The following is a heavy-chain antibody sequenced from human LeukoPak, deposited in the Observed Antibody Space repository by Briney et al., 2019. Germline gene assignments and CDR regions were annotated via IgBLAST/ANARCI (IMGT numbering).Heavy chain of an antibody. D-gene: IGHD3-10*02. CDR1: GIPLSRYW. CDR2: INQGGGQK. CDR3: ARHVLHAFDI. J-gene: IGHJ3*02. Sequence: GALRLSCVGSGIPLSRYWMAWVRQAPGKGMEWVANINQGGGQKYYVDSLKGRFTISRDDAKSSLYLQMNSLRAEDTAVYYCARHVLHAFDIWGQGTVVTVSS. V-gene: IGHV3-7*05.